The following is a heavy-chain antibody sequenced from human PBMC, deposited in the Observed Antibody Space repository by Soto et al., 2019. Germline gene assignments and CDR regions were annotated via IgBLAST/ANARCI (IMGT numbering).Heavy chain of an antibody. V-gene: IGHV3-21*01. Sequence: GGSLRLSCAASGFTFSGYSMNWVRQSPGKGLEWVSSISSSSSYIYYADSVKGRFTISRDNAKNSLYLQMNSLRAEDTAVYYCARGGIGGGGSSSITMIVVATYYYYGMDVWGQGTTVTVSS. CDR2: ISSSSSYI. CDR1: GFTFSGYS. J-gene: IGHJ6*02. D-gene: IGHD3-22*01. CDR3: ARGGIGGGGSSSITMIVVATYYYYGMDV.